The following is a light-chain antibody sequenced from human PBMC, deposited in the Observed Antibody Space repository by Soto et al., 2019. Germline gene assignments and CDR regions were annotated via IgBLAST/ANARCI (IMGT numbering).Light chain of an antibody. CDR2: GAS. Sequence: EIVMTQSPATLSVSPGERATLSCRASQSIDSSLAWYQQKPGQAPRLLIYGASTRATGIPARFSGSGSGTEFTLSISSLQPEDFAVYHCHQYSHWQTFGQGTKVEIK. J-gene: IGKJ1*01. CDR1: QSIDSS. CDR3: HQYSHWQT. V-gene: IGKV3D-15*01.